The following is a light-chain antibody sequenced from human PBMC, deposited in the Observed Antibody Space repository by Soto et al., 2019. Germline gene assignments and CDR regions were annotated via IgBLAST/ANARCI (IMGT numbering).Light chain of an antibody. V-gene: IGKV3-20*01. Sequence: EIVLTQSPGTLSLFPGERATFSCRASQSVSSTYLAWYRQKPGQAPRLLIYGASSRATGIPDRFSGSRSGTDFTLTISRLEPEDSAVYYCQHYGTSPRTFGQGTKVEIK. CDR3: QHYGTSPRT. CDR1: QSVSSTY. J-gene: IGKJ1*01. CDR2: GAS.